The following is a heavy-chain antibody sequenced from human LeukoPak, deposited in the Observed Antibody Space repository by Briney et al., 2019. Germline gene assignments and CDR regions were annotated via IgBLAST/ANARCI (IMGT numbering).Heavy chain of an antibody. D-gene: IGHD2-8*01. CDR3: AAQPCINGICYLDY. J-gene: IGHJ4*02. V-gene: IGHV3-30*04. CDR2: ISYHARDQ. Sequence: ERSLRLSCTASGFTFSDHAMHWVRQAPGKGLEWVTVISYHARDQFYADSVKGRFTVSRDNSRNTLYLQMNSLRAEDSAVYYCAAQPCINGICYLDYWGQGTLVTVSS. CDR1: GFTFSDHA.